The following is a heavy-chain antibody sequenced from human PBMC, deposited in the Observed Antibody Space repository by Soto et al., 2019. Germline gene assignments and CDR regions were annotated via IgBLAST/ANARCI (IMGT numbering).Heavy chain of an antibody. CDR3: ARVYEHTYGDFTYGMDV. CDR1: GYTFTSYG. Sequence: ASVKVSCKASGYTFTSYGISWVRHAPGQGLEWMGWISAYNGNTNYAQKLQGRVTMTTDTSTSTAYMELRSLRSDDTAVYYCARVYEHTYGDFTYGMDVWGQGTTVTVS. J-gene: IGHJ6*02. V-gene: IGHV1-18*01. D-gene: IGHD4-17*01. CDR2: ISAYNGNT.